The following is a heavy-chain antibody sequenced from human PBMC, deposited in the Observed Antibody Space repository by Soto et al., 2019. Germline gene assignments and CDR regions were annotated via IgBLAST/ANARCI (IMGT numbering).Heavy chain of an antibody. CDR3: AGYNWAGAYYYYYGMDV. Sequence: SETLSLTCTVSGGSTSSYYWSWIRQPPGKGLEWIGYIYYSGSTNYNPSLKSRVTISVDTSKNQFSLKLSSVTAADTAVYYCAGYNWAGAYYYYYGMDVWGQGTTVTVSS. V-gene: IGHV4-59*01. J-gene: IGHJ6*02. CDR2: IYYSGST. D-gene: IGHD1-1*01. CDR1: GGSTSSYY.